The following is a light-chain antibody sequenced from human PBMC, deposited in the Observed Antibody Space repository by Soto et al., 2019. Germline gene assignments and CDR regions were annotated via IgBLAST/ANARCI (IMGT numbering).Light chain of an antibody. V-gene: IGKV3-15*01. CDR1: QSLRSS. J-gene: IGKJ2*01. CDR2: GAS. CDR3: QHYNNWTDMYT. Sequence: EIVMTQSPATLSVSPGERATLSCRASQSLRSSIAWYQQKPGQAPRLLIYGASTRATGVPARFSGSGSGTEFTLTISSRQSEDFAVYYCQHYNNWTDMYTFGQGTKLEIK.